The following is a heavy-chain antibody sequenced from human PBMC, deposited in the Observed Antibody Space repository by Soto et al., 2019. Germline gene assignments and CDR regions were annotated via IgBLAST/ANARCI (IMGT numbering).Heavy chain of an antibody. CDR3: ARVGMVRGVKGLYYYYGMDV. D-gene: IGHD3-10*01. CDR2: TYYRSKWYS. V-gene: IGHV6-1*01. Sequence: PSQTLSLTCAISGDSVSSNSAAWNWIRQSPSRGLEWLGRTYYRSKWYSDYAVSVKSRITINPDTSKNQFSLQLNSVTPEDTAVYYCARVGMVRGVKGLYYYYGMDVWGQGTTVTVSS. J-gene: IGHJ6*02. CDR1: GDSVSSNSAA.